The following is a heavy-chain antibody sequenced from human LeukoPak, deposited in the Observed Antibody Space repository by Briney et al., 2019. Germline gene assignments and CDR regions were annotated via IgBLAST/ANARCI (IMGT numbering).Heavy chain of an antibody. D-gene: IGHD1-14*01. J-gene: IGHJ3*02. CDR1: GFTFSSYA. CDR3: AKDLLITASSNVIGDAFDI. V-gene: IGHV3-23*01. Sequence: GGSLRLSCAASGFTFSSYAMSWVRQAPGKGLEWVSAISGSGGSTYYADSVKGRFTISRDNSKNTLYLQMNSLRAEDTAVYYCAKDLLITASSNVIGDAFDIWGQGTMVTVSS. CDR2: ISGSGGST.